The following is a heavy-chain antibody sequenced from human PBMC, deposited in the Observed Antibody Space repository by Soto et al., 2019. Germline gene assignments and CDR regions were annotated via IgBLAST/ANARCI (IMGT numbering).Heavy chain of an antibody. CDR3: AKDGLRSRGAYYYGMDV. Sequence: ASVKVSCKASGYTFTSYDINWVRQATGQGLEWMGWMNPNSGNTGYAQKFQGRVTMTRNTSISTAYMEMSSLRSEDTAVYYCAKDGLRSRGAYYYGMDVWGQGTTVTVSS. D-gene: IGHD2-2*01. J-gene: IGHJ6*02. CDR2: MNPNSGNT. V-gene: IGHV1-8*01. CDR1: GYTFTSYD.